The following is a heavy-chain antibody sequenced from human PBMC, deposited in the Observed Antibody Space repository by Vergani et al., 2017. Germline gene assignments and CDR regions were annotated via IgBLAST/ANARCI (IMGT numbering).Heavy chain of an antibody. Sequence: QTTLKESGPTLVKPTQTLTLTCTFSGFSLNTRGVSVAWIRQPPAKALDWLALIYWKDDQHYSPSVNNRVTITKYTSKNQVVITMTNMDYVDTGTYYCVYRKTECGTTGCFYPLYYFYYMDVWGKGTTVTVSS. CDR2: IYWKDDQ. V-gene: IGHV2-5*04. J-gene: IGHJ6*03. CDR3: VYRKTECGTTGCFYPLYYFYYMDV. CDR1: GFSLNTRGVS. D-gene: IGHD1-7*01.